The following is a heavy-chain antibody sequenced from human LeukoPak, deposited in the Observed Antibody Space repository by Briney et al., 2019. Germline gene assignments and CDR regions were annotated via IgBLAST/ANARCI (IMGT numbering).Heavy chain of an antibody. J-gene: IGHJ3*02. CDR3: ATHSSGYVSENDSFDI. D-gene: IGHD3-22*01. CDR1: GGSLSSGDYY. Sequence: PSQTLSLTCTVSGGSLSSGDYYWSWIRQPPGKGLEWIGYIYYSGSTYYHPSLKSRVTISVDTSKNRFSLKLSSVTAADTSVYGCATHSSGYVSENDSFDIWGQGTMVTVSS. CDR2: IYYSGST. V-gene: IGHV4-30-4*08.